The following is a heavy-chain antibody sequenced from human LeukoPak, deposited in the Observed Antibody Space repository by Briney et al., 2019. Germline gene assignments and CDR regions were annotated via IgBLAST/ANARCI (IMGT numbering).Heavy chain of an antibody. Sequence: SQTLSLTCAVSGGSISSGGYSWSWIRQPPGKGLEWIGYIYHSGSTYYNPSLKSRVTISVDTSKNQFSLNLSSVTAADTAFYYCARETTGLARYFDYWGQGTLVTVSS. CDR3: ARETTGLARYFDY. CDR1: GGSISSGGYS. J-gene: IGHJ4*02. CDR2: IYHSGST. V-gene: IGHV4-30-2*01. D-gene: IGHD4-11*01.